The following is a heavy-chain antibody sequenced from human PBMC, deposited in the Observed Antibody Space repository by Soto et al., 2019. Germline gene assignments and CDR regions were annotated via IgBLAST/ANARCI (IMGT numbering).Heavy chain of an antibody. CDR3: ARVASDLNWFDP. CDR1: GYIFTSYY. V-gene: IGHV1-46*03. Sequence: ASVKVSCKASGYIFTSYYMHWVRQAPGQGLEWMGIINPSGGSTSYAQKFQGRVTMTRDTSTSTVYMELSSLRSEDTAVYYCARVASDLNWFDPWGQGTLVTVSS. CDR2: INPSGGST. J-gene: IGHJ5*02.